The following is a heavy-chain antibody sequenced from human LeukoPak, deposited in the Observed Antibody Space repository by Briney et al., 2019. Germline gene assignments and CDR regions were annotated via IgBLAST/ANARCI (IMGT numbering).Heavy chain of an antibody. V-gene: IGHV3-21*01. CDR1: GLTFTGHS. CDR2: IDTSSGYI. CDR3: AREPTPYDFWSALPRADAFDI. D-gene: IGHD3-3*01. J-gene: IGHJ3*02. Sequence: GGSLRLSCVGSGLTFTGHSMNWVRQAPGKGLEWVSSIDTSSGYIYYADSVKGRFTVSRDNAKNSLYLQMNSLRAEDTAVYYCAREPTPYDFWSALPRADAFDIWGQGTMVTVSS.